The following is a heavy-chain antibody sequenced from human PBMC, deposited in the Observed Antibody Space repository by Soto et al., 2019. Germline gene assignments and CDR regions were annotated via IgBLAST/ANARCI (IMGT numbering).Heavy chain of an antibody. CDR1: GYTFTSYG. CDR2: ISAYNGNT. V-gene: IGHV1-18*01. CDR3: ATIKRSGYHSSHTSNI. Sequence: ASVKVSCKASGYTFTSYGISWVRQAPGQGLEWMGWISAYNGNTNYAQKLQGRVTMTTDTSTSTAYMELMSLRSDDTAVYYCATIKRSGYHSSHTSNIWGQGTMVTVSS. J-gene: IGHJ3*02. D-gene: IGHD3-3*01.